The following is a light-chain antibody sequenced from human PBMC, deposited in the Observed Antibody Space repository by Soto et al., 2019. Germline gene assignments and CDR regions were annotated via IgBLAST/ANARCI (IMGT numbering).Light chain of an antibody. V-gene: IGLV1-44*01. Sequence: QSVLTQPPSTSGTPGQRVTISCSGSSTNVGINPVNWYQQFPGTAPRLLIYTNDQRPSGVPGRFSGSKSGTSASLDISGLQAEDEADYYCAAWDDSLDGLVFGGGTKLTVL. CDR2: TND. J-gene: IGLJ2*01. CDR1: STNVGINP. CDR3: AAWDDSLDGLV.